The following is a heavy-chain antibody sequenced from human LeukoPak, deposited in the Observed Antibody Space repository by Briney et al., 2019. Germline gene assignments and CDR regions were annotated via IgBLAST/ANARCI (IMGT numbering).Heavy chain of an antibody. CDR2: IYYSGST. J-gene: IGHJ1*01. V-gene: IGHV4-59*08. Sequence: SETLSLTCTVSGGSISSYYWSWIRQPPGKGLEWIGYIYYSGSTNYNPSLKSRVTILVDTSKNQFSLKLSSVTAADTAVYYCARGVSYYDSSGYYNEYFQHWGQGTLVTVSS. CDR1: GGSISSYY. D-gene: IGHD3-22*01. CDR3: ARGVSYYDSSGYYNEYFQH.